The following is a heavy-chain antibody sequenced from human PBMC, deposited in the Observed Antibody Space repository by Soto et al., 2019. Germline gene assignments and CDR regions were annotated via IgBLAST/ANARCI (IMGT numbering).Heavy chain of an antibody. CDR2: ISSSSSYI. CDR3: ARDYEEGWGYSEY. D-gene: IGHD5-12*01. V-gene: IGHV3-21*01. CDR1: GFTFSSYS. Sequence: GSLRLSCAASGFTFSSYSMNWVRQAPGKGLEWVSSISSSSSYIYYADSVKGRFTISIDNAKNSLYLQMNSLRAEDTAVYYCARDYEEGWGYSEYWGKGTLVIVSS. J-gene: IGHJ4*02.